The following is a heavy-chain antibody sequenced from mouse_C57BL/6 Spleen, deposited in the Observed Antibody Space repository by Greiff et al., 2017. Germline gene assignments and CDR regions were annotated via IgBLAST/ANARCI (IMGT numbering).Heavy chain of an antibody. Sequence: SGAELARPGASVTLSCKASGYTFTDYEMHWVKQTPVHGLEWIGAIDPENGGTAYNQKFKGKAILTADQSSSTAFMGLRSLTSGDSAVYFCTRWDYVVFAYWGQGTLVTVSA. CDR1: GYTFTDYE. CDR2: IDPENGGT. D-gene: IGHD2-4*01. V-gene: IGHV1-15*01. J-gene: IGHJ3*01. CDR3: TRWDYVVFAY.